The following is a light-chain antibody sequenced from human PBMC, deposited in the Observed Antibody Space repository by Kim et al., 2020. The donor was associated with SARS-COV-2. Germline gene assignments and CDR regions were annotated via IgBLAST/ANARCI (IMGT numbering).Light chain of an antibody. J-gene: IGLJ3*02. CDR1: SPNSGSNY. CDR2: RNN. V-gene: IGLV1-47*01. CDR3: AAWDDSLSGWV. Sequence: GQRGTYSCSGSSPNSGSNYVCGYPQPPGTAPKLLIYRNNQRPSGVPDRFSGSKSGTSASLAISGLRSEDEADYYCAAWDDSLSGWVFGGGTKLTVL.